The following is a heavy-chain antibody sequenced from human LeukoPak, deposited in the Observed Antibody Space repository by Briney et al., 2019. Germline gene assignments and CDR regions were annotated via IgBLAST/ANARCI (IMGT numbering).Heavy chain of an antibody. V-gene: IGHV1-8*03. CDR1: GYTFTSYD. Sequence: ASVKVSCKASGYTFTSYDINWVRQATGQGLEWMGWMNPNSGNTGYAQKFQGRVTITRNTSISTAYMELSSLRSEDTAVYYCARGRTNFPRAAMGFWCQGTLVTVSS. J-gene: IGHJ4*02. D-gene: IGHD2-2*01. CDR2: MNPNSGNT. CDR3: ARGRTNFPRAAMGF.